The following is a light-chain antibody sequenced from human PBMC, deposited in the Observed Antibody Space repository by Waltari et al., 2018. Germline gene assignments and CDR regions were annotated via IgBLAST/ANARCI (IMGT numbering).Light chain of an antibody. CDR2: DNN. CDR1: SANDGGST. J-gene: IGLJ3*02. CDR3: SVWDARLNGPL. V-gene: IGLV1-44*01. Sequence: QSVLTPPPSASGTPGQRVTISCSGTSANDGGSTVHWYQQLPGTAPKLLINDNNQRASGVPDRVSGSKSGTSATVAISVLQSEDEADYSCSVWDARLNGPLFGGGTKVTVL.